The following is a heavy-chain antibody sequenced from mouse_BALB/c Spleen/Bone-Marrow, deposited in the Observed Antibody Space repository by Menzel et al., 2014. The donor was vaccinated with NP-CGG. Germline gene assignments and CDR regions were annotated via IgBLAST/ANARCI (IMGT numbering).Heavy chain of an antibody. J-gene: IGHJ2*01. V-gene: IGHV5-4*02. Sequence: EVQLQQSGGGLVKPGGSLKLSCAASGFTFSDYYMYWVRQTPEKRLEWVATISDGGSYTYYPDSVKGRVTISRDNAKNNLYLQMSSLKSEDTAMYYCARVSYDYFDYWGQGTTLTVSS. CDR3: ARVSYDYFDY. D-gene: IGHD2-4*01. CDR1: GFTFSDYY. CDR2: ISDGGSYT.